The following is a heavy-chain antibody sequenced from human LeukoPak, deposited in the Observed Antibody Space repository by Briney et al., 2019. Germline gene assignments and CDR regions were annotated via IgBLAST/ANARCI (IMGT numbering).Heavy chain of an antibody. CDR3: ARDSHKFDSSGYYPDAFDI. CDR2: IDSDGNIT. D-gene: IGHD3-22*01. J-gene: IGHJ3*02. Sequence: PGGSLRLSCAASGFTFSSYYIHWVRQAPGKGLVWVSRIDSDGNITTYADSVKGRFTISRDNAKNTLYLQMHSLRAEDTAVYYCARDSHKFDSSGYYPDAFDIWGQGTMVTVSS. CDR1: GFTFSSYY. V-gene: IGHV3-74*01.